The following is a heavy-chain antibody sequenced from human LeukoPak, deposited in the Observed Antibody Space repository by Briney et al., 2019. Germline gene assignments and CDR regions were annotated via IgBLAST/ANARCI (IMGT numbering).Heavy chain of an antibody. CDR2: ISGSGAST. CDR3: ATPGPGYCSSSSCYHRS. CDR1: GFTFSSYA. D-gene: IGHD2-2*01. J-gene: IGHJ4*02. Sequence: PEGSLRLSCAASGFTFSSYAMSWVRQAPGKGLEWVSAISGSGASTYYADSVKGRFTISRDNSKDTLYLQMNSLRAEDTAIYYCATPGPGYCSSSSCYHRSWGQGTLVSVSS. V-gene: IGHV3-23*01.